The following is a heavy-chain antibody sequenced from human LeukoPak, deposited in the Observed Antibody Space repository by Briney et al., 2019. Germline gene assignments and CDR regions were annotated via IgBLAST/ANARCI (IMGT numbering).Heavy chain of an antibody. CDR2: IESKTDGGTT. V-gene: IGHV3-15*04. J-gene: IGHJ4*02. D-gene: IGHD3-10*01. CDR3: TTYGSGRKFDY. Sequence: TGGSLRLSCAASGFTFSSYSMNWVRQAPGKGLEWVGRIESKTDGGTTDYAAPVKGRFTISRDDSTNTLYLQMNSLKSEDTAVYYCTTYGSGRKFDYWGQGILVTVSS. CDR1: GFTFSSYS.